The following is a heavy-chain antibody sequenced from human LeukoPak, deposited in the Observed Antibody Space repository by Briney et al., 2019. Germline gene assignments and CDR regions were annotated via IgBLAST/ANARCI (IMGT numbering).Heavy chain of an antibody. D-gene: IGHD6-19*01. J-gene: IGHJ4*02. CDR3: ARKSISGWYLSYFGY. V-gene: IGHV4-34*01. CDR2: INHSGST. CDR1: GGSFSGYY. Sequence: SETLSLTCAVYGGSFSGYYWSWIRQPPGKGLEWIGEINHSGSTNYNPSLKSRVTISVDTSKNQFSLKLSSVTAADTAVYYCARKSISGWYLSYFGYWGQGTLVTVSS.